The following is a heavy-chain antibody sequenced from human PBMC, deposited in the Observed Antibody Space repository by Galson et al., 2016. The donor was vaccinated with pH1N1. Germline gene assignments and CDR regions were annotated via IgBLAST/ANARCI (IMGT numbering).Heavy chain of an antibody. D-gene: IGHD5-12*01. CDR1: GFTFTSYA. CDR3: ARDSEYSGHEGFH. J-gene: IGHJ4*02. V-gene: IGHV3-30*04. Sequence: LRLSCAASGFTFTSYAMHWVRQAPGKGLEWVAVILYDGTNEYYADSVKGRFTISRDKTQSTVYLQMNSLRTEDMAVYYCARDSEYSGHEGFHWAQGTLVIVSP. CDR2: ILYDGTNE.